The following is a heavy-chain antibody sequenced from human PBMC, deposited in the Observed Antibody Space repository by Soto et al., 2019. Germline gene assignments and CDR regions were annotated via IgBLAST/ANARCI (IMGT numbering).Heavy chain of an antibody. CDR2: ISPQSGGT. Sequence: QVQLVQSGAEVQKLGTSVKVSCKASGYTFSDYYVHWLRQAPGQGLEWMGWISPQSGGTHFSPKFEGRVTLTTDTSISTAFMVLSRLTSDDTAVYYCARGPRTQLWFPNVYWCQGTLVTVSS. CDR3: ARGPRTQLWFPNVY. D-gene: IGHD5-18*01. V-gene: IGHV1-2*02. CDR1: GYTFSDYY. J-gene: IGHJ1*01.